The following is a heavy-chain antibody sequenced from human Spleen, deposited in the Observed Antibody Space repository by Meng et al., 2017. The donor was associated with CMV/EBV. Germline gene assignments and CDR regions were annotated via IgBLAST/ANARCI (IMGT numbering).Heavy chain of an antibody. J-gene: IGHJ4*02. V-gene: IGHV1-8*02. D-gene: IGHD3/OR15-3a*01. CDR1: GGTFSSYA. Sequence: ASVKVSCKASGGTFSSYAISWVRQAPGQGLEWMGWMNPHSGNTVFAQKFQGRITMTRSTSITTAYMELSGLRSEDAAVYYCAILQATGLWGQGTLVTVSS. CDR2: MNPHSGNT. CDR3: AILQATGL.